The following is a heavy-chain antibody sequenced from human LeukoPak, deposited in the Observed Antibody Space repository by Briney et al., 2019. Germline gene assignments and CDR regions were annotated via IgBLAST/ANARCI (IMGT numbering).Heavy chain of an antibody. Sequence: ASVKVSCKASGYTFTSYGISWVRQAPGQGLEWMGWISAYNGNTNYAQKLQGRVTMTTDTSTSTAYTELRSLRSDDTAVYYCARDGYRTPQTDYWGQGTLVTVSS. J-gene: IGHJ4*02. D-gene: IGHD5-18*01. CDR3: ARDGYRTPQTDY. V-gene: IGHV1-18*01. CDR2: ISAYNGNT. CDR1: GYTFTSYG.